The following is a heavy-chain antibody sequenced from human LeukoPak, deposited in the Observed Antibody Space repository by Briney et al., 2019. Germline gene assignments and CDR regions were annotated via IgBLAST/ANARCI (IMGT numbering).Heavy chain of an antibody. D-gene: IGHD6-13*01. CDR3: AREGMTGYSSSWGHYYYYYYMDV. J-gene: IGHJ6*03. CDR2: IKQDGSEK. V-gene: IGHV3-7*01. CDR1: GFTFSSYW. Sequence: GGSLRLSCAASGFTFSSYWMSWVRQAPGKGLEWVANIKQDGSEKYYVDSVKGRFTISRDNAKNSLYLQMSSLRAEDTAVYYCAREGMTGYSSSWGHYYYYYYMDVWGKGTTVTVSS.